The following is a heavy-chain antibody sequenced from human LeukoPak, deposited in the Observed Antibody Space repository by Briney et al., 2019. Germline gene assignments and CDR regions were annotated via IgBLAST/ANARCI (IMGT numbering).Heavy chain of an antibody. CDR1: GGSISRNY. V-gene: IGHV4-59*01. D-gene: IGHD2-2*01. J-gene: IGHJ6*02. CDR3: AKTGHCSSTSCYDSSYYYYGMDV. Sequence: SETLSLTCTVSGGSISRNYWNWIRQPPGKGLEYIGYISYSGSTNYNPSLKRRLTISIDTSKNQFSLKLSSVTAADTAVYYCAKTGHCSSTSCYDSSYYYYGMDVWGQGTTVTVSS. CDR2: ISYSGST.